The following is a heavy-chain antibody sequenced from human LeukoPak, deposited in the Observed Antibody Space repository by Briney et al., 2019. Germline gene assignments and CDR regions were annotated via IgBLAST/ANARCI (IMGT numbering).Heavy chain of an antibody. D-gene: IGHD6-13*01. CDR3: ARDGAAGSFDY. J-gene: IGHJ4*02. CDR1: GGSISSYY. CDR2: IYYSGST. V-gene: IGHV4-59*01. Sequence: PSETLSLTCTVSGGSISSYYWSWIRQPPGKGLEWIGYIYYSGSTNYNPSLKSRVTISVDTPKNQFSLKLSSVTAADTAVYYCARDGAAGSFDYWGQGTLVTVSS.